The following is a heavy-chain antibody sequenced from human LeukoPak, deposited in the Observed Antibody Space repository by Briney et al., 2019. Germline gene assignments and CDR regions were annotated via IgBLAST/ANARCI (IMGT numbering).Heavy chain of an antibody. D-gene: IGHD5-24*01. CDR3: ARVRGLQFPSYRPYWYFDL. J-gene: IGHJ2*01. CDR1: GGTFISYA. Sequence: GSSVKVSCKASGGTFISYAISWVRQAPGQGLEWMGGSIPIFGTANYAQKFQGRVTITTDESTSTAYMELSSLRSEDTAVYYCARVRGLQFPSYRPYWYFDLWGRGTLVTVSS. V-gene: IGHV1-69*05. CDR2: SIPIFGTA.